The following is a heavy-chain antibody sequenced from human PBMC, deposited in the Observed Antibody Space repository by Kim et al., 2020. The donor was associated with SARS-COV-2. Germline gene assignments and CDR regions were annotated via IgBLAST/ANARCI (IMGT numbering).Heavy chain of an antibody. J-gene: IGHJ4*02. CDR2: K. D-gene: IGHD6-19*01. V-gene: IGHV3-7*01. Sequence: KFYVDSVKSRFTNSRDNAKNSLYLQMNSLRAEDTAVYYCATVWSIAVAGYWGQGILVTVSS. CDR3: ATVWSIAVAGY.